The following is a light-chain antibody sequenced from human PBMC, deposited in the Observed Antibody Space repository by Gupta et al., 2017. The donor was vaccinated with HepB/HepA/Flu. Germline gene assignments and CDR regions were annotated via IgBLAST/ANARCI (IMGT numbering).Light chain of an antibody. J-gene: IGKJ1*01. CDR2: TVS. CDR1: QSLLNSDNGNTY. CDR3: MQRIEFPWT. Sequence: DIVMTQTPLSLSVTPGEPASISCRSSQSLLNSDNGNTYLDWYLQKPGQSPQLLIYTVSYRASGVPDRFSGSGSGTDFTLRISRVEADDAGVYYCMQRIEFPWTFGQGTKVEIK. V-gene: IGKV2-40*01.